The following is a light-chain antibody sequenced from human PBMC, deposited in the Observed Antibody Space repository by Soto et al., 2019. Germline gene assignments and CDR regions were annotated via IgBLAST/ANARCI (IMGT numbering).Light chain of an antibody. Sequence: QSVLTQPPSASGSPGQSVTITYTGTSSDVGGYNYVSWYQQHPGKAPKLMIYEVTKRPSGVPDRFSGSKSGNTASLTVSGLQAEDEADYYCSSYAGINNLVFGGGTKVTVL. CDR1: SSDVGGYNY. CDR3: SSYAGINNLV. V-gene: IGLV2-8*01. J-gene: IGLJ2*01. CDR2: EVT.